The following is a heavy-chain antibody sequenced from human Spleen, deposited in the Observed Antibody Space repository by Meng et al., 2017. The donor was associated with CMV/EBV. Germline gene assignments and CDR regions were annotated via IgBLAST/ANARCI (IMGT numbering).Heavy chain of an antibody. CDR3: AKGCGGSPNCFIIDS. Sequence: SGFTFGSHGMHWVRQAPGKGLEWLAVISSHGNDKYYGDSVRGRFSISRDNSKNTMFLQMNNLRPEDTALYYRAKGCGGSPNCFIIDSWGQGALVTVSS. CDR1: GFTFGSHG. V-gene: IGHV3-30*18. J-gene: IGHJ4*02. D-gene: IGHD2-21*01. CDR2: ISSHGNDK.